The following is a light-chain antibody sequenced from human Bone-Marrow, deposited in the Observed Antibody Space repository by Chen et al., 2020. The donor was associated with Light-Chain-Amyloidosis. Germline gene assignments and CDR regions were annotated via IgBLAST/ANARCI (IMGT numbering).Light chain of an antibody. CDR2: DES. Sequence: SYVLTQPSSVSVAPGQTAKIAGGGNNIGSTSVHWYQQTPGQAPLLVVNDESDRPSGIPERLSGSNSGNRATLTISRVEAGDEADYYCQVWDRSSDRPVFGGGTKLTVL. CDR1: NIGSTS. V-gene: IGLV3-21*02. CDR3: QVWDRSSDRPV. J-gene: IGLJ3*02.